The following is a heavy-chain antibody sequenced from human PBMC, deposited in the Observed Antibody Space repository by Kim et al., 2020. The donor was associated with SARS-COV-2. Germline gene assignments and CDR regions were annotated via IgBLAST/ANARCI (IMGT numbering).Heavy chain of an antibody. V-gene: IGHV3-30*18. Sequence: GGSLRLSCAASGFTFSSYGMHWVRQAPGKGLEWVAVISYDGSNKYYADSVKGRFTISRDNSKNTLYLQMNSLRAEDTAVYYCAKSVSDDYYDSSYYYYGMDVWGQGTTVTVSS. CDR3: AKSVSDDYYDSSYYYYGMDV. CDR2: ISYDGSNK. J-gene: IGHJ6*02. D-gene: IGHD3-22*01. CDR1: GFTFSSYG.